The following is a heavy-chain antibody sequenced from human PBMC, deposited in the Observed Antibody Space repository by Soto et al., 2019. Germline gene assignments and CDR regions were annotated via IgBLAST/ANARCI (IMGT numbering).Heavy chain of an antibody. CDR2: ISAYNGNT. Sequence: ASVKVSCKASGYTFTSYGISWVRQAPGQGLEWMGWISAYNGNTNYAQKLQGRVTMTTDTSTSTAYMELRSLRSDDTAVYYCATAPIRNSLLFTDYWGQGTLVTVSS. J-gene: IGHJ4*02. V-gene: IGHV1-18*01. CDR1: GYTFTSYG. D-gene: IGHD4-4*01. CDR3: ATAPIRNSLLFTDY.